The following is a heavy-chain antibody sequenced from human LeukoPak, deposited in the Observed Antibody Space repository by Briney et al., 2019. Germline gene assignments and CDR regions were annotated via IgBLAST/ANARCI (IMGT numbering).Heavy chain of an antibody. CDR2: IYHSGST. Sequence: SETLSLTCTVSGFSITSGYYWAWIRQPPGKGLEWIGSIYHSGSTYYSPSLKSRVTMSVNTSKNQFSLKLSSVTAADTAVYYCARGAKYYYGSGSSPYYYYMDVWGKGTTVTISS. D-gene: IGHD3-10*01. V-gene: IGHV4-38-2*02. CDR1: GFSITSGYY. CDR3: ARGAKYYYGSGSSPYYYYMDV. J-gene: IGHJ6*03.